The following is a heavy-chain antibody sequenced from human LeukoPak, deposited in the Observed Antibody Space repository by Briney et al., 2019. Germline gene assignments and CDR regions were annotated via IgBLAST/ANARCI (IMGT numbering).Heavy chain of an antibody. CDR3: ARDGGYGSGRENYYYYYMDV. D-gene: IGHD3-10*01. J-gene: IGHJ6*03. V-gene: IGHV1-46*01. Sequence: ASVKVSCKASGYTFTSYYMHWVRQAPGQGLVWMGIINPSGGSTSYAQKFQGRVTMTRDTSTSTVYMELSSLRSEDTAVYYCARDGGYGSGRENYYYYYMDVWGKGTTVTISS. CDR2: INPSGGST. CDR1: GYTFTSYY.